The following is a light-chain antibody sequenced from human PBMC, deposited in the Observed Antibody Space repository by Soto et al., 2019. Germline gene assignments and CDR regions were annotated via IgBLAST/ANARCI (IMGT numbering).Light chain of an antibody. Sequence: DIQMTQSPSTLSGSVGDRVTITCRASQTISSWLAWYQQKPGKAPKLLIYKASSLESGVPSRFSGSGSGTEFTLIISGLQPEDSATYYCQQYTNTNNPWMFGQGTKVDIK. CDR3: QQYTNTNNPWM. CDR1: QTISSW. J-gene: IGKJ1*01. CDR2: KAS. V-gene: IGKV1-5*03.